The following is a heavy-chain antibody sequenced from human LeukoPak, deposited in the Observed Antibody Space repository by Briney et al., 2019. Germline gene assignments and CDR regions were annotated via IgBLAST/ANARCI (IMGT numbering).Heavy chain of an antibody. J-gene: IGHJ6*03. V-gene: IGHV4-59*01. Sequence: SETLSLTCTVSGGSISSYYWSWIRQPPGKGLEWIGYIYYSGSTNYNPSLKGRVTISVDTSKNQFSLKLSSVTAADTAVYYCARAVAARYYYYYMDVWGKGTTVTVSS. CDR2: IYYSGST. CDR3: ARAVAARYYYYYMDV. CDR1: GGSISSYY. D-gene: IGHD6-13*01.